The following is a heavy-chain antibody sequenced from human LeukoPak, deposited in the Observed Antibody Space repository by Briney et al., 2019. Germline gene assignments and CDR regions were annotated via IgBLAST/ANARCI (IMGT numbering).Heavy chain of an antibody. V-gene: IGHV4-4*07. CDR2: IYTSGST. CDR1: GGSISSYY. Sequence: PSETLSLTCTVSGGSISSYYWSWIRQSAGKGLEWIGRIYTSGSTNYNPSLKSRVTMSVDTSKNQFSLKLSSVTAADTAVYYCARDALITMIEGAFDIWGQGTMVTVSS. J-gene: IGHJ3*02. D-gene: IGHD3-22*01. CDR3: ARDALITMIEGAFDI.